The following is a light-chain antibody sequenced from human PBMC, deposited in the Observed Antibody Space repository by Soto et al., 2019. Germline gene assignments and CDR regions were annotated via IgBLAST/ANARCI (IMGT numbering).Light chain of an antibody. V-gene: IGKV1-39*01. CDR2: ASS. Sequence: DIQMTQSPSSLSASLGDRVTITCRASQTISNYLNWYQQKPGKAPKLLIYASSTLQSGVPSRFSGSGSGTHFTLTISSLQPEDFGTYYCQQSYSTILTFGGGTKVEIK. CDR3: QQSYSTILT. J-gene: IGKJ4*01. CDR1: QTISNY.